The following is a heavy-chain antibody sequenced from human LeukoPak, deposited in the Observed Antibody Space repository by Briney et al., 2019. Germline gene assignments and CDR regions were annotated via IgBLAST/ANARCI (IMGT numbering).Heavy chain of an antibody. CDR2: INPSGGST. J-gene: IGHJ3*02. D-gene: IGHD2-2*01. CDR3: AREPDIVVVPAAPDAFDI. V-gene: IGHV1-46*01. CDR1: GYTFTSYY. Sequence: GASVKVSCKASGYTFTSYYMHWVRQAPGQGLEWMGIINPSGGSTSYAQKFQGRVTMTRDTSTSTVYMELSSLRSEDTAVYYCAREPDIVVVPAAPDAFDIWGQGTMVTVSS.